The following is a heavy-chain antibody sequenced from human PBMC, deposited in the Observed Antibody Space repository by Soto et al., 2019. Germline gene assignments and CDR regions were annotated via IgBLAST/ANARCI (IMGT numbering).Heavy chain of an antibody. J-gene: IGHJ4*02. CDR1: GFTFSSYG. V-gene: IGHV3-33*01. D-gene: IGHD5-18*01. CDR2: IWYDGSNK. CDR3: ARDRRGYSYGGFDY. Sequence: QVQLVESGGGVVQPGRSLRLSCAASGFTFSSYGMHWVRQAPGKGLEWVAVIWYDGSNKYYADSVKGRFTISRDNSKNTLYLQMNSLRAEDTAVSYCARDRRGYSYGGFDYWGQGTLVTVSS.